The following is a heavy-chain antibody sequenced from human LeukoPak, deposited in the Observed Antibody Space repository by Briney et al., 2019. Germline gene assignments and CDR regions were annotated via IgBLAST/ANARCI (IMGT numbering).Heavy chain of an antibody. J-gene: IGHJ5*02. D-gene: IGHD1-14*01. CDR2: IYYTGST. V-gene: IGHV4-39*01. CDR1: GGPISSSSSY. CDR3: GGTNIRPSLRTRAPISLTTSRNQFSLRLTSVAAGATAVYYCAKYGHSYSYTPGDFS. Sequence: PSETLSLTCTVSGGPISSSSSYWGWIRQPPGKGLEWIATIYYTGSTNYNPALKTRVTITLDTSRNQFLLRLTPCAAATPAFYLAGGTNIRPSLRTRAPISLTTSRNQFSLRLTSVAAGATAVYYCAKYGHSYSYTPGDFSWGQGTLVTVSS.